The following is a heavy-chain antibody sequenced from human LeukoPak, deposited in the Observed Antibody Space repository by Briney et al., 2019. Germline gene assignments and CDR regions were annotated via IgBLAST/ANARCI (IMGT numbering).Heavy chain of an antibody. J-gene: IGHJ3*02. CDR2: ISGSGGST. D-gene: IGHD2-15*01. CDR3: ARDTGSGYCTGGRCRGAFDI. V-gene: IGHV3-23*01. CDR1: GFTFSSYA. Sequence: GGSLRLSCAASGFTFSSYAMSWVRQAPGKGLEWVSAISGSGGSTYYADSVNGRFTISRDTPKNTLYLQMNSLRAEDTAVYYCARDTGSGYCTGGRCRGAFDIWGQGTKVTVSS.